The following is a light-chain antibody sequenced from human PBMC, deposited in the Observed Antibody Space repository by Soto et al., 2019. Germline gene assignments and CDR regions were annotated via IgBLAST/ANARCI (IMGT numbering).Light chain of an antibody. CDR2: GAS. CDR1: QSVSSN. V-gene: IGKV3-15*01. J-gene: IGKJ5*01. Sequence: EIVMTQSPATLSVSPGERATLSCRASQSVSSNLAWYQQKPGQAPRLLIFGASTRATGIPARFSGSGSGTEFTLTISSLQSEDFPVYYCQQYNTWPPITFGPGTRLDIK. CDR3: QQYNTWPPIT.